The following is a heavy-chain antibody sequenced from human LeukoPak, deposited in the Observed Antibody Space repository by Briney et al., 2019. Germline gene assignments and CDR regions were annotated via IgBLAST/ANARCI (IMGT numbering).Heavy chain of an antibody. CDR3: ARGYYYDSSGYHLSY. CDR2: ISSYNGNT. CDR1: GYTFTSYG. V-gene: IGHV1-18*01. Sequence: ASVKVSCKASGYTFTSYGISWVRQAPGQGLEWMGWISSYNGNTNYAQKLQGRVTMTTDTSTSTAYMELSSLRSEDTAVYYCARGYYYDSSGYHLSYWGQGTLVTVSS. D-gene: IGHD3-22*01. J-gene: IGHJ4*02.